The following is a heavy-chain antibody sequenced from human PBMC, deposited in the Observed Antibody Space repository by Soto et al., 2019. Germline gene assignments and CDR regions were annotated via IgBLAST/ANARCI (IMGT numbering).Heavy chain of an antibody. D-gene: IGHD2-15*01. CDR2: ITSSSSTI. Sequence: EMQLVESGGGLVQRGGSLRLSCAASGFTFSTYSMNWVRQAPGKGLEWIAYITSSSSTIFYADSVKGRFTIPRDNAKNSLYLQMNSLRDEDTSVYYCARDNGIAGSFDPWGQGTLVTVSS. CDR1: GFTFSTYS. J-gene: IGHJ5*02. CDR3: ARDNGIAGSFDP. V-gene: IGHV3-48*02.